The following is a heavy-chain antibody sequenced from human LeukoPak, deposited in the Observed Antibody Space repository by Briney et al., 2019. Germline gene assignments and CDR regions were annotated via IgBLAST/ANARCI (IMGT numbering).Heavy chain of an antibody. CDR1: GGSISSSSYY. Sequence: SETLSLTCTVSGGSISSSSYYWGWIRQPPGKGLEWIGSIYYSGSTYYNPSLKSRVTISVDTSKNQFSLKLSSVTAADTAVYYCATRIAVAGPVDAFDIWGQGTMVTVSS. J-gene: IGHJ3*02. CDR2: IYYSGST. D-gene: IGHD6-19*01. V-gene: IGHV4-39*07. CDR3: ATRIAVAGPVDAFDI.